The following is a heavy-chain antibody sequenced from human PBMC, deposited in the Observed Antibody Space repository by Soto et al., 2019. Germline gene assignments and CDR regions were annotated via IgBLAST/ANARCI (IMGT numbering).Heavy chain of an antibody. CDR3: ARLRAAAGTRGANGPSGWFDP. J-gene: IGHJ5*02. CDR2: IYYSGST. V-gene: IGHV4-39*01. D-gene: IGHD6-13*01. Sequence: QLQLQESGPGLVKPSETLSLTCTVSGGSISSSSYYWGWIRQPPGKGLEWIGSIYYSGSTYYNPSLKWRVTISVDTSKNQFSLKLSSVTAADTAVYYCARLRAAAGTRGANGPSGWFDPWGQGTLVTVSS. CDR1: GGSISSSSYY.